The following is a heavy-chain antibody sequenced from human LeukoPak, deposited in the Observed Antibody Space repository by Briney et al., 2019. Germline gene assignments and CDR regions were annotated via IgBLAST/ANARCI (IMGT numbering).Heavy chain of an antibody. CDR1: GYIFTSYG. D-gene: IGHD3-16*02. CDR2: ISVYNDNK. Sequence: ASVKVSCTASGYIFTSYGISWVRQAPGQGLEWVGWISVYNDNKNYAQKFQGRVTMTTDPSTSTAHMELRSLRSDDTAVYYCARDNDYVWGSYRYPGYWGQGTLVTVPS. V-gene: IGHV1-18*01. CDR3: ARDNDYVWGSYRYPGY. J-gene: IGHJ4*02.